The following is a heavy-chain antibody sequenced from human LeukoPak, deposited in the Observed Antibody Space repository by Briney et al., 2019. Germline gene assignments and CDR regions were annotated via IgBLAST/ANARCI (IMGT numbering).Heavy chain of an antibody. Sequence: SETLSLTCTVSGGSISSYYWSWLRQPPGKGLEWIGYIYYSGSTNYNPSLKSRVTISVDTSKNQFSLKLSSVTAADTAVYYCARISRGAHEYYFDYWGQGTLVTVSS. CDR2: IYYSGST. V-gene: IGHV4-59*08. J-gene: IGHJ4*02. CDR3: ARISRGAHEYYFDY. D-gene: IGHD3-10*01. CDR1: GGSISSYY.